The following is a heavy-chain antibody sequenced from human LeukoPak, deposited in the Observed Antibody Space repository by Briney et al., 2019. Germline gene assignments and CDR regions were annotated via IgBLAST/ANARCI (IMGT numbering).Heavy chain of an antibody. CDR3: AGQVIRAMIVVVKPSHFDY. V-gene: IGHV4-39*01. D-gene: IGHD3-22*01. Sequence: SETLSLTCTVSGGSISSSSYYWGWIRQPPGKGLEWIGSIYYSGSTYYNPSLKSRVTISVDTSKNQFSLKLSSVTAADTAVYYCAGQVIRAMIVVVKPSHFDYWGQGTLVTVSS. CDR2: IYYSGST. J-gene: IGHJ4*02. CDR1: GGSISSSSYY.